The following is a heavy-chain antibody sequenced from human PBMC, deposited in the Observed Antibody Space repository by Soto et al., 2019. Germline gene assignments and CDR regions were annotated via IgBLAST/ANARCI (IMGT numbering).Heavy chain of an antibody. J-gene: IGHJ4*02. CDR2: IYYSGST. CDR1: GGSTSSYY. Sequence: PSETLSLTCTVSGGSTSSYYWSWIRQPPGKGLEWIGYIYYSGSTNYNPSLKSRVTISVDTSKNQFSLKLSSVTAADTAVYYCARVDLDCGGDCYLDYWGQGTLVTVSS. D-gene: IGHD2-21*02. V-gene: IGHV4-59*01. CDR3: ARVDLDCGGDCYLDY.